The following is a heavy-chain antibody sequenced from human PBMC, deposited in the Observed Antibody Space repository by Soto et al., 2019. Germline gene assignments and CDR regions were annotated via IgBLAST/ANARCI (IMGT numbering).Heavy chain of an antibody. J-gene: IGHJ5*02. Sequence: GGSLRLSCAASGFTFSSNWMNWVRQAPGKGLEWVATIKPDGSEQDYVESVKGRFTISRDNAKNSVHLQMYSLRAEDTAVYYCATVPWTAAASWGQGTLVTVAS. D-gene: IGHD6-13*01. CDR2: IKPDGSEQ. V-gene: IGHV3-7*01. CDR3: ATVPWTAAAS. CDR1: GFTFSSNW.